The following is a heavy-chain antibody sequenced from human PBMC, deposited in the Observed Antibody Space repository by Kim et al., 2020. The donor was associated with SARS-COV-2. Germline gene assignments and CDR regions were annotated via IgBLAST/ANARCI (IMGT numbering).Heavy chain of an antibody. CDR2: IRFSGDTI. Sequence: GGSLRLSCAASGFIFSSYSMNWVRQAPGKGLEWVAYIRFSGDTIYYADSVKGRFTISRDSAKNSLYLQMNSLRDEDTAVYYCTRDPHALDYWGRGTLVTV. J-gene: IGHJ4*02. V-gene: IGHV3-48*02. CDR3: TRDPHALDY. D-gene: IGHD2-8*01. CDR1: GFIFSSYS.